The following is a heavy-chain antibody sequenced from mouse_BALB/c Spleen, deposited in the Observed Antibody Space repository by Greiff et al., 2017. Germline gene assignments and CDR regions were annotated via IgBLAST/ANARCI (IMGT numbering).Heavy chain of an antibody. CDR3: ARQTGTWDY. CDR1: GFTFSSYG. J-gene: IGHJ2*01. D-gene: IGHD4-1*01. V-gene: IGHV5-6*01. CDR2: ISSGGSYT. Sequence: EVQGVESGGDLVKPGGSLKLSCAASGFTFSSYGMSWVRQTPDKRLEWVATISSGGSYTYYPDRVKGRFTISRDNAKNTLYLQMSSLKSEDTAMYYCARQTGTWDYWGQGTTLTVSS.